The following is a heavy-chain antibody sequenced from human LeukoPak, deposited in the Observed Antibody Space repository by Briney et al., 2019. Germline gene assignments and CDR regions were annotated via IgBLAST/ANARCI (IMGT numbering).Heavy chain of an antibody. CDR1: GFTFSSYE. CDR3: AELGITMIGGV. CDR2: ISSSGSTI. J-gene: IGHJ6*04. Sequence: GGSLRLSCAASGFTFSSYEMNWVRQAPGKGLEWVSYISSSGSTIYYADSVKGRFTISRDNAKNSLYLQMNSLRAEDTAVYYCAELGITMIGGVWGKGSTVTNSS. D-gene: IGHD3-10*02. V-gene: IGHV3-48*03.